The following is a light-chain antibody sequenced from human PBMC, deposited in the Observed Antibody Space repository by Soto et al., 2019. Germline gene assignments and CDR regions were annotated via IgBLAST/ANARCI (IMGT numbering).Light chain of an antibody. CDR2: DAS. CDR1: QSVSIY. J-gene: IGKJ5*01. Sequence: EVVLTQSPATLSLSPGDRATLSCRASQSVSIYLAWYQQKPGQAPRLLIYDASNRATVIPAKFSGSGSGTDFTLTISSLGPEDSAVYYCQQRSNSPPWITFGQGTRLEIK. CDR3: QQRSNSPPWIT. V-gene: IGKV3-11*01.